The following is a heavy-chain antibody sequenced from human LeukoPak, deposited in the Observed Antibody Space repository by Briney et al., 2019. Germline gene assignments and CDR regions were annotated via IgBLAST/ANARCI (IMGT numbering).Heavy chain of an antibody. CDR3: AREEGDLYYFDY. J-gene: IGHJ4*02. V-gene: IGHV1-69*06. CDR2: IIPIFGTA. Sequence: GASVKVSCKASGGTFSSYAISWVRQAPGQGLEWMGGIIPIFGTANYAQKFQGRVTITADKSTSTAYMELSSLRSEDTAVYYCAREEGDLYYFDYWGQGTLVTVSS. CDR1: GGTFSSYA. D-gene: IGHD2/OR15-2a*01.